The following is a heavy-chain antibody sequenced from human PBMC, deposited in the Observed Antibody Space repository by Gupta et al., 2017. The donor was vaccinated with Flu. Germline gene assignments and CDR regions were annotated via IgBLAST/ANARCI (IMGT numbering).Heavy chain of an antibody. CDR2: IWYDGSNK. V-gene: IGHV3-33*01. Sequence: QVQLVESGGGVVQPGRSLRLSCAASGFTFSSYGMHWVRQAPGKGLEWVAVIWYDGSNKYYADSVKGRFTISRDNSKNTLYLQMNSLRAEDTAVYYCARDRYSSGWSPLDYWGQGTLVTVSS. D-gene: IGHD6-19*01. J-gene: IGHJ4*02. CDR1: GFTFSSYG. CDR3: ARDRYSSGWSPLDY.